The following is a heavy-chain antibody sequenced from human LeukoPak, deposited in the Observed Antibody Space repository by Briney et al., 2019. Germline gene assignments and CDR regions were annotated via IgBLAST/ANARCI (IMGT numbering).Heavy chain of an antibody. CDR3: AGWAGGYYKNFYF. V-gene: IGHV4-59*01. J-gene: IGHJ4*02. D-gene: IGHD3-22*01. CDR2: IHFSGTN. CDR1: GGHFRGYY. Sequence: SETLPLTCAVYGGHFRGYYWSWLRQPPGKGLAWVGYIHFSGTNNYNPSLKRRVTIEANTSKNEFSLPLRSVTAAGTAVYYCAGWAGGYYKNFYFWGEGILVTVSS.